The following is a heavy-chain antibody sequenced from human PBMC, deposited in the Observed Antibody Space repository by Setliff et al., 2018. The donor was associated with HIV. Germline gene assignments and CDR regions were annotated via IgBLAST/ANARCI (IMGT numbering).Heavy chain of an antibody. CDR3: ARAFFFDTSGYRSYYHYMDV. D-gene: IGHD3-22*01. CDR1: GGSISSSSYY. V-gene: IGHV4-39*07. Sequence: KTSETLSLTCTVSGGSISSSSYYWGWIRQPPGKGLELIGNIYYTGNTNDNPSLKSRVTISVDTSKNQFSLRLSSVTAADTATYYCARAFFFDTSGYRSYYHYMDVWGKGTTVTVSS. CDR2: IYYTGNT. J-gene: IGHJ6*03.